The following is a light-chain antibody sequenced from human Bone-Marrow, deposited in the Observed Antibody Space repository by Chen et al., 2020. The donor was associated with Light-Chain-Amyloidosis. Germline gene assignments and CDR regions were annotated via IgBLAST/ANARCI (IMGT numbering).Light chain of an antibody. CDR1: QSISSW. J-gene: IGKJ1*01. Sequence: DIQMTQSPSTLSASVGDRVTITCRASQSISSWLAWYQQKPGKAAKLLFYKACCLESGVPSRFSGSGSRAEVTLTISRLQHDDFATDYSQQYHSYSETFGQGTKVELK. V-gene: IGKV1-5*03. CDR2: KAC. CDR3: QQYHSYSET.